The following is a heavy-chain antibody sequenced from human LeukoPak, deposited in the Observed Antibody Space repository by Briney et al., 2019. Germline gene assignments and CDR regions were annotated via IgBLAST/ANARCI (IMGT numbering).Heavy chain of an antibody. Sequence: SETLSLTCTVSSGSMNKYYWSWIRQSPGEGLEWIGNVYFSGTADYKSSLKSRVVISVDTSKDQISLKLSSVTAADTAVYHCASHHSLYSPFDSWGPGILVTVSS. D-gene: IGHD5-18*01. CDR2: VYFSGTA. CDR3: ASHHSLYSPFDS. J-gene: IGHJ4*02. V-gene: IGHV4-59*01. CDR1: SGSMNKYY.